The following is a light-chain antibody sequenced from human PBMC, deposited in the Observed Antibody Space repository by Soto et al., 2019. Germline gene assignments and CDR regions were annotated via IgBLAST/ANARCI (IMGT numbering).Light chain of an antibody. V-gene: IGLV2-14*03. J-gene: IGLJ1*01. Sequence: QSALTQPASVSGSPGQSITISCTGTSSDVGAYNSVAWYQQNPGKAPKLMIYDVSNRPSGVSSRFSGSKSANTASLSISGLQADEESDYYCSSYTSSSTLGFGTGTKLTVL. CDR3: SSYTSSSTLG. CDR1: SSDVGAYNS. CDR2: DVS.